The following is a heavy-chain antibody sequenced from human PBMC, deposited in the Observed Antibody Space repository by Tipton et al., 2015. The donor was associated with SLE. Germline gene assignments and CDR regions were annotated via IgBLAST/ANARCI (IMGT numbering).Heavy chain of an antibody. CDR1: GGSISSSSYY. CDR2: IYYSGST. CDR3: ARGYSSSWYLPDAFDI. Sequence: LRLSCTVSGGSISSSSYYWGWIRQPPGKGLEWIGSIYYSGSTYYNPSLKSRVTISVDTSKNQFSLKLSSVTAADTAVYYCARGYSSSWYLPDAFDIWGQGTMVTVSS. J-gene: IGHJ3*02. D-gene: IGHD6-13*01. V-gene: IGHV4-39*07.